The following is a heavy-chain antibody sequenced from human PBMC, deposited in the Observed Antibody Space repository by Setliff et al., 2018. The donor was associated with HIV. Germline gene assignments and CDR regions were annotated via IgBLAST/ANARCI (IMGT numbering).Heavy chain of an antibody. J-gene: IGHJ5*02. CDR1: GGSISTRSPYY. CDR2: ISYSGTT. CDR3: ARGDHRIIAAAGSGWFDP. V-gene: IGHV4-39*01. Sequence: PSETLSLTCSVSGGSISTRSPYYWGWIRQPPGKGLEWIGSISYSGTTYYTPSLKSRVTISVDTSNNQFFLKLTSVTAADTAAYYCARGDHRIIAAAGSGWFDPWGQGTLVTVSS. D-gene: IGHD6-13*01.